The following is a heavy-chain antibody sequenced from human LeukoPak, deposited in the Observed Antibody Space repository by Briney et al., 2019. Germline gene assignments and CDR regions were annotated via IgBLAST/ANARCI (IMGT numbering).Heavy chain of an antibody. D-gene: IGHD6-13*01. CDR2: INHGGST. V-gene: IGHV4-34*01. J-gene: IGHJ4*02. CDR1: GGSFSGYY. CDR3: ATGVHGITAAGDYYFDY. Sequence: PSETLSLTCAVYGGSFSGYYWSWIRQPPGKGLEWIGEINHGGSTNYNPSLKTRVTMSVDTSNNQFSLKLSSVTAADTAVYYCATGVHGITAAGDYYFDYWGQGTLVTVSS.